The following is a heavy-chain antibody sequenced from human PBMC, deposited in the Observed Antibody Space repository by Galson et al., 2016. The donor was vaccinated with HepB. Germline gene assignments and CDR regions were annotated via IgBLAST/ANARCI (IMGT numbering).Heavy chain of an antibody. CDR1: GGSIRSGGYY. D-gene: IGHD3-10*01. V-gene: IGHV4-31*03. CDR3: ARNHFASGGYYFDS. Sequence: TLSLTCTVSGGSIRSGGYYWSWVRQHPGKGLEWIGYIFYVGSACYHPSLKSRLTISVDTPKNQFSLRLTSVTAADTAVYFCARNHFASGGYYFDSWGQGLLVTVSS. J-gene: IGHJ4*02. CDR2: IFYVGSA.